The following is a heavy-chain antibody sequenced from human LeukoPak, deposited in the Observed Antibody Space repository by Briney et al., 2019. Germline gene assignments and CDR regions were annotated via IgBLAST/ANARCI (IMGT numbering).Heavy chain of an antibody. CDR2: IYYSGST. J-gene: IGHJ6*02. CDR3: ARHLSGYYYYYGMDV. V-gene: IGHV4-59*08. CDR1: GGSFSGYY. D-gene: IGHD3-10*01. Sequence: SETLSLTCAVYGGSFSGYYWSWIRQPPGKGLEWIVYIYYSGSTNYNPSLKSRVTISVDTSKNQFSLKLSSVTAADTAVYYCARHLSGYYYYYGMDVWGQGTTVTASS.